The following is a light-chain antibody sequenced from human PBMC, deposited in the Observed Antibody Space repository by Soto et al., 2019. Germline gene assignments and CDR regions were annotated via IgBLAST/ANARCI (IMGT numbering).Light chain of an antibody. CDR2: EVS. CDR3: CSYAGSSTYV. Sequence: SALPQPASGSGSPGQSITISCTGTSSDVGSYNLVSWYQQHPGKAPKLMIYEVSKRPSGVSNRFSGSKSGNTASLTISGLQAEDEADYYCCSYAGSSTYVFGTGDQGHRP. J-gene: IGLJ1*01. CDR1: SSDVGSYNL. V-gene: IGLV2-23*02.